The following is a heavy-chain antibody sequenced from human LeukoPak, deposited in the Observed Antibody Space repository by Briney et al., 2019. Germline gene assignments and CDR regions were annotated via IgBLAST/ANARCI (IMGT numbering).Heavy chain of an antibody. CDR3: ARQDFYDSSAYYFFDAFDI. CDR2: IFYSGRT. J-gene: IGHJ3*02. CDR1: GGSINSGY. Sequence: SETLSLTCSVSGGSINSGYWSWIRQPPGKGLEWIGSIFYSGRTYYNPSLKSRITISVDTSKNQFSLKLSSVTAADTAVYYCARQDFYDSSAYYFFDAFDIWGQGTMVTVSS. D-gene: IGHD3-22*01. V-gene: IGHV4-59*05.